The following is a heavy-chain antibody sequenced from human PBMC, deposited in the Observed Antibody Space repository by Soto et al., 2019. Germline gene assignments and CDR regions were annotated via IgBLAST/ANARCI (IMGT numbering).Heavy chain of an antibody. Sequence: SGPTLVNPTETLTLTCTVSGFSLTTGKMGVSWIRQPPGKALEWLAHIFSDNERTYSTSLQGRLTISKDTSGSQVVLSMTNVDPVDTATYYCARMKVDSYQFYYAMDVWGQGTTVTVSS. V-gene: IGHV2-26*01. CDR2: IFSDNER. J-gene: IGHJ6*02. CDR3: ARMKVDSYQFYYAMDV. CDR1: GFSLTTGKMG. D-gene: IGHD3-9*01.